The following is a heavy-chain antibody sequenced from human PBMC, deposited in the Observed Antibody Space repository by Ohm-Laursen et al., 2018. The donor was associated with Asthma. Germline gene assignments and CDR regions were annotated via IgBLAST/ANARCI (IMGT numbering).Heavy chain of an antibody. CDR1: GYTFSRYS. V-gene: IGHV3-21*01. CDR3: ARIGPEWELPGREYSLHH. D-gene: IGHD1-26*01. J-gene: IGHJ1*01. CDR2: ISTASTFI. Sequence: SLRLSCTAAGYTFSRYSIQWVRQIPGKGLEWVASISTASTFIYYADSVRGRFTTSRDNARNSVYLQMNSLRAEDTALYYCARIGPEWELPGREYSLHHWGEGTLVTVSS.